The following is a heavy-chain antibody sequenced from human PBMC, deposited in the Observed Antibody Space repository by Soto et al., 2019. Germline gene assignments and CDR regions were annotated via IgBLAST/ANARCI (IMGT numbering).Heavy chain of an antibody. J-gene: IGHJ4*02. CDR3: ARSQGWRSSSWYYFDY. Sequence: SETLSLTCTVSGGSISSSSYYWGWIRQPPGKGLEWIGYIYYSGSTNYNPSLKSRVTISVDTSKNQFSLKLSSVTAADTAVYYCARSQGWRSSSWYYFDYWGQGTLVTVSS. CDR2: IYYSGST. V-gene: IGHV4-61*05. CDR1: GGSISSSSYY. D-gene: IGHD6-13*01.